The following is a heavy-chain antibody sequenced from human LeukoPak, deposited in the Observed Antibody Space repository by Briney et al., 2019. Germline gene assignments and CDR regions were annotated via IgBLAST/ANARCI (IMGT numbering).Heavy chain of an antibody. CDR3: ARVGPISSSWYNAFDI. Sequence: PSETLSLTCTVSGGSISSSSYYWGWIRQPPGKGLEWIGSIYYSGSTYYNPSLKSRVTISVDTSKNQFSLKLSSVTAADTAVYYCARVGPISSSWYNAFDIWGQGTMVTVSS. D-gene: IGHD6-13*01. CDR2: IYYSGST. CDR1: GGSISSSSYY. J-gene: IGHJ3*02. V-gene: IGHV4-39*07.